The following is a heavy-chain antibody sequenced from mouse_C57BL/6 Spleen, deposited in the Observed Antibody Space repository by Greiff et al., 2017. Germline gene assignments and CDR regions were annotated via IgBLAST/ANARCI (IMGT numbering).Heavy chain of an antibody. J-gene: IGHJ1*03. V-gene: IGHV1-72*01. CDR1: GYTFTSYW. D-gene: IGHD2-2*01. Sequence: QVQLQQPGAELVKPGASVKLSCKASGYTFTSYWMHWVKQRPGRGLEWLGRIDPNSGGTKYNEKFKSKATLTVDKPSSTAYMQLSSLTSEDSAVYYCARGEAYYGYGYWYFDVWGTGTTVTVAS. CDR2: IDPNSGGT. CDR3: ARGEAYYGYGYWYFDV.